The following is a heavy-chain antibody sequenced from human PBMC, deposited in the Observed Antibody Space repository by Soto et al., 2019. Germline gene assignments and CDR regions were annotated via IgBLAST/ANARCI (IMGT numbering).Heavy chain of an antibody. CDR3: ARDREMATIKDYYYGMDV. Sequence: SVKVSCKASGGTFSSYAISWVRQAPGQGLEWMGGIIPIFGTANYAQKFQGRVTITADESTSTAYMELSSLRSEDTAVYYCARDREMATIKDYYYGMDVWGQGTTVTVSS. V-gene: IGHV1-69*13. D-gene: IGHD5-12*01. CDR1: GGTFSSYA. J-gene: IGHJ6*02. CDR2: IIPIFGTA.